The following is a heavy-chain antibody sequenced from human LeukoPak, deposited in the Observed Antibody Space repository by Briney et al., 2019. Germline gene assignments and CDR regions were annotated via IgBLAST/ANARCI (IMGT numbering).Heavy chain of an antibody. Sequence: PGGSLRLSCAASGFTFSSYWMSWARQAPGKGLEWVANIKQDGSEKYYVDSVKGRFTISRDNAKNSLYLQMNSLRAEDTAVYYCAREDYDFWTGYFRFRGATRFDPWGQGTLVTVSS. CDR3: AREDYDFWTGYFRFRGATRFDP. D-gene: IGHD3-3*01. V-gene: IGHV3-7*01. CDR1: GFTFSSYW. J-gene: IGHJ5*02. CDR2: IKQDGSEK.